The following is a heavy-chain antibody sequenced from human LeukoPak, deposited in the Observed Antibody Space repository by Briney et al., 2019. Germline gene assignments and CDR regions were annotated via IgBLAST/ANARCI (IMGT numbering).Heavy chain of an antibody. Sequence: GASVKVSCKASGYTFTSYSIAWARQAPGQGLEWMGWISTYNGSTKYAQKLQGRVTMTTDTSTSAAYMELRSLRSDDTAVYYCARLLLGGVVPFYHAMDVWGKGTTVTVSS. D-gene: IGHD2-2*01. J-gene: IGHJ6*04. V-gene: IGHV1-18*04. CDR1: GYTFTSYS. CDR3: ARLLLGGVVPFYHAMDV. CDR2: ISTYNGST.